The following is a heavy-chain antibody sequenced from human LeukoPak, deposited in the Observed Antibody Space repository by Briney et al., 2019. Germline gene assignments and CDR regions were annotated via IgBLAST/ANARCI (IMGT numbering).Heavy chain of an antibody. D-gene: IGHD1-26*01. Sequence: GGSLRLSCAASGFTVSCKYMSWVRQAPGKGLEWVSVIYSGGSTYYADSVKGRFTISRDNSKNTVYLQMNSLRVEDTAVYYCASSVVGGYDYWGQGTLVTVSS. CDR1: GFTVSCKY. CDR2: IYSGGST. CDR3: ASSVVGGYDY. V-gene: IGHV3-53*01. J-gene: IGHJ4*02.